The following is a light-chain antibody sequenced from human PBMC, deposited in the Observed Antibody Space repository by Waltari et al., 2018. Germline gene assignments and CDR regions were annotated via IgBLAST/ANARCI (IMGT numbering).Light chain of an antibody. CDR2: QDK. V-gene: IGLV3-1*01. J-gene: IGLJ2*01. CDR1: ELGDKS. CDR3: QAWDSNTVV. Sequence: SYELTQQPSVSVSPGQTASITCSGDELGDKSVCWYQQKPGQSPVVVIYQDKKRPSGIPERFSGSNSGNTATLTISETQAMDEADYYCQAWDSNTVVFGGGTKVTVL.